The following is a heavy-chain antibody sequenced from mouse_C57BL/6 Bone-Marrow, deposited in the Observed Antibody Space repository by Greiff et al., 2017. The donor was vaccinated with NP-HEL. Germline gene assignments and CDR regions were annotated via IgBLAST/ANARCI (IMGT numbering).Heavy chain of an antibody. CDR1: GFNIKDDY. CDR2: IDPENGDT. Sequence: EVQLQESGAELKRPGASVKLSCTASGFNIKDDYMHWVKQRPEQGLEWIGWIDPENGDTEYASKFQGKATITADTSSNTAYLQLSSLTSEDTAVYYCTTGVTFAYWGQGTLVTVSA. CDR3: TTGVTFAY. V-gene: IGHV14-4*01. J-gene: IGHJ3*01.